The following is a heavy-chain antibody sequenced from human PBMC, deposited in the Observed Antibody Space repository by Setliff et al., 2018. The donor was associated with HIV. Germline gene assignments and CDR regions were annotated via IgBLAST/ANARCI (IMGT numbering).Heavy chain of an antibody. J-gene: IGHJ6*03. V-gene: IGHV3-74*01. Sequence: GGSLRLSCAASGFTFSTYWMHWVRQSPGKGLVWVSRINSDGSVTNYADSVKGRFTISRDNAKNTLYLQMNSLRAEDTAVYYCARRTTGYMDVWGKGTTVTVSS. CDR2: INSDGSVT. CDR1: GFTFSTYW. D-gene: IGHD1-7*01. CDR3: ARRTTGYMDV.